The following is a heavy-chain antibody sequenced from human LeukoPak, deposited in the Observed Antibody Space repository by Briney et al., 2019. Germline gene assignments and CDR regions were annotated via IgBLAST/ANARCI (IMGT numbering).Heavy chain of an antibody. CDR1: GFTFDDYG. V-gene: IGHV3-23*01. J-gene: IGHJ6*03. D-gene: IGHD1-26*01. CDR3: AKDQGVGATSYYMDV. CDR2: VSGDGFST. Sequence: PGGSLRLSCAASGFTFDDYGMSWVRQAPGKGLEWVSAVSGDGFSTFYADSVKGRFSISRDNSKNTLYLQMNSLRAEDTAVYYCAKDQGVGATSYYMDVWGKGTTVTVSS.